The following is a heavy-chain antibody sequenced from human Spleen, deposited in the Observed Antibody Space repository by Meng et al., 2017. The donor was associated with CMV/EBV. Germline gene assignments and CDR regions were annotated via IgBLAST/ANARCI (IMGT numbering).Heavy chain of an antibody. Sequence: ASVKVSCKASGYTFTTYDIHWVRQATGQGLEWMGWMNPNSDNTDYAQKFQGRATMTRNTSIRTAFMELGSLRSEDTAVYYCARGTWDTSGYFVYFDYWGQGTLVTVSS. J-gene: IGHJ4*02. CDR2: MNPNSDNT. D-gene: IGHD3-22*01. CDR1: GYTFTTYD. V-gene: IGHV1-8*01. CDR3: ARGTWDTSGYFVYFDY.